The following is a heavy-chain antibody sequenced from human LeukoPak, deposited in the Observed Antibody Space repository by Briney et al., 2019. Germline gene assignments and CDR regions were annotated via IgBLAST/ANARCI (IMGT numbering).Heavy chain of an antibody. CDR1: GGTFSSYA. J-gene: IGHJ4*02. D-gene: IGHD3-10*01. Sequence: SVKVSCKASGGTFSSYAISWVRQAPGQGPEWMGGIIPIFGTVNYAQKFQGRVTITADESTSTAYMELSSLRSEDTAVYYCASHVAYYGSGSYYPRPFDYWGQGTLVTVSS. CDR2: IIPIFGTV. CDR3: ASHVAYYGSGSYYPRPFDY. V-gene: IGHV1-69*13.